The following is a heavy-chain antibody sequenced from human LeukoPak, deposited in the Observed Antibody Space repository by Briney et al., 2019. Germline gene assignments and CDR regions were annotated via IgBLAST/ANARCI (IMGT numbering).Heavy chain of an antibody. CDR3: ARGGYYVSGSQKNNWFDR. J-gene: IGHJ5*02. V-gene: IGHV4-34*01. Sequence: SETLSLTCAVYGGSFSGYYWSWVRQPPGKGREWIGEINHSGSTNNNTCPKSGVTISVDTSKKQFSRRRRSVAAADTAVYYCARGGYYVSGSQKNNWFDRWGQGTLVTVSS. CDR2: INHSGST. D-gene: IGHD3-10*01. CDR1: GGSFSGYY.